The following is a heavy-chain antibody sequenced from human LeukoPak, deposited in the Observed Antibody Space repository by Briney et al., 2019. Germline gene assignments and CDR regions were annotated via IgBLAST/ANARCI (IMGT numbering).Heavy chain of an antibody. CDR1: GYTFTSYG. CDR2: ISAYNGNT. D-gene: IGHD3-22*01. CDR3: ARTYYYDSSGYERRLYYFDY. V-gene: IGHV1-18*01. J-gene: IGHJ4*02. Sequence: GASVKVSCKASGYTFTSYGISWVRQAPGQGLEWMGWISAYNGNTNYAQKLQGRVTMTTDTSTSTAYVELRSLRSDDTAVYYCARTYYYDSSGYERRLYYFDYWGQGTLVTVSS.